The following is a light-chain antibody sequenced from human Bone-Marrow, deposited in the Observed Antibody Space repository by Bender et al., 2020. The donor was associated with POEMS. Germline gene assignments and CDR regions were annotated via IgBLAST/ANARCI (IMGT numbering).Light chain of an antibody. CDR2: EDT. V-gene: IGLV3-25*02. CDR1: ALPRQF. J-gene: IGLJ3*02. CDR3: QSYVNSLGGWV. Sequence: SYELTQPSSMSVSPGQTARIACSGDALPRQFGYWYQQKPGQAPVALIYEDTERASGIPERFSGSRSGTTVTLTISGVQAEDEGDYYCQSYVNSLGGWVFGGGTKLTVL.